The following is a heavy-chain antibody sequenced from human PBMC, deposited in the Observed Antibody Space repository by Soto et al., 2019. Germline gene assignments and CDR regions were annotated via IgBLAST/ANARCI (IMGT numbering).Heavy chain of an antibody. Sequence: QVQLQESGPGLVKPSQTLSLTCTVSGGSISSGNNYWSWIRQHPGKALEGIGYIYNSGSTYCNPSLQSRVTISVDTSKNQFSLKLSSVTAADTAVYYCARTSYDSSGTAADPWGQGTLVTVSS. CDR1: GGSISSGNNY. D-gene: IGHD3-22*01. CDR2: IYNSGST. CDR3: ARTSYDSSGTAADP. V-gene: IGHV4-31*03. J-gene: IGHJ5*02.